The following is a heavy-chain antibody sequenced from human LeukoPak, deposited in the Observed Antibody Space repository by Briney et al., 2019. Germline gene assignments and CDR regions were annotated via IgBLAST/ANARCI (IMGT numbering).Heavy chain of an antibody. D-gene: IGHD3-10*01. CDR3: ARETYYYGSGSYTHFDY. CDR2: ISGRGNNT. J-gene: IGHJ4*02. Sequence: PGGSLRLSCAASGFTFSTYAMSWVRQAPGKGLEWVSSISGRGNNTYYADSVKGRFTISRDNSKNSLYLQMNSLRAEDTAVYYCARETYYYGSGSYTHFDYWGQGTLVTVSS. V-gene: IGHV3-23*01. CDR1: GFTFSTYA.